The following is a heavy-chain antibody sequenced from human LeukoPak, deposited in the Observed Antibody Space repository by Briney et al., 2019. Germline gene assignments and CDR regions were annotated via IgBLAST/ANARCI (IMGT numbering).Heavy chain of an antibody. CDR2: IKSKTDGGTT. CDR1: GFTFSNAW. D-gene: IGHD3-22*01. V-gene: IGHV3-15*01. CDR3: TTDNYYDSSGCYYYMDV. J-gene: IGHJ6*03. Sequence: GGSLRLSCAASGFTFSNAWMSWVRQAPGKGLEWVGRIKSKTDGGTTDYAAPVKGRFTISRDDSKNTLYLQMNSLKTEDTAVYYCTTDNYYDSSGCYYYMDVWGKGTTVTVSS.